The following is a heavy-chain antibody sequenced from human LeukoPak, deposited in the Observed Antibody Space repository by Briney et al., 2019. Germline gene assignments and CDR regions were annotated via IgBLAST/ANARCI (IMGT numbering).Heavy chain of an antibody. CDR3: ARATVAGNDY. J-gene: IGHJ4*02. CDR1: GGSISSHY. Sequence: PSETLSLTCTVSGGSISSHYWSWIRQPPGKGLEWIGYIYYSGSTNYNPSLKSRVTISVDTSKNQFSLKLSSVTAADTAVYYCARATVAGNDYWGQGTLVTVSS. V-gene: IGHV4-59*11. CDR2: IYYSGST. D-gene: IGHD6-19*01.